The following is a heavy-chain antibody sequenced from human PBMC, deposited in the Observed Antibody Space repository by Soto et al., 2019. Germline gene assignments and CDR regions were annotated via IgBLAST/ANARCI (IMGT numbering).Heavy chain of an antibody. Sequence: SVKVSCKASGFTFTSSAVQWVRQARGQRLEWIGWIVVGSGNTNYAQKFQERVTITRDMSTSTAYMELSSLRSEDTAVYYCARYLYSNYAQYMDVWGKGTRSPSP. CDR2: IVVGSGNT. D-gene: IGHD4-4*01. CDR1: GFTFTSSA. V-gene: IGHV1-58*01. CDR3: ARYLYSNYAQYMDV. J-gene: IGHJ6*03.